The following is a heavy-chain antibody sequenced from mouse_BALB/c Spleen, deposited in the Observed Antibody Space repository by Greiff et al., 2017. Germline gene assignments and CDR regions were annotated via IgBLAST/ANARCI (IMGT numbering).Heavy chain of an antibody. D-gene: IGHD3-2*02. CDR3: ARSGGPRSYWYFDV. J-gene: IGHJ1*01. CDR2: ISYSGST. CDR1: GYSITSDYA. Sequence: EVKLMESGPGLVKPSQSLSLTCTVTGYSITSDYAWNWIRQFPGNKLEWMGYISYSGSTSYNPSLKSRISITRDTSKNQFFLQLNSVTTEDTATYYCARSGGPRSYWYFDVWGAGTTVTVSS. V-gene: IGHV3-2*02.